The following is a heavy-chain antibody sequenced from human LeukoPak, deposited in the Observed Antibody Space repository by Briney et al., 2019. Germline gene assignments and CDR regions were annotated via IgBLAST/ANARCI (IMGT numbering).Heavy chain of an antibody. CDR2: IYYSGST. V-gene: IGHV4-59*08. Sequence: SETLSLTCTVSGGSISSYYWSWIRQPPGKGLEWIGYIYYSGSTNYNPSLKSRVTISVDTSKNRFSLKLSSVTAADTAVYYCARQLPAYELFGYYGMDVWGQGTTVTVSS. CDR3: ARQLPAYELFGYYGMDV. CDR1: GGSISSYY. J-gene: IGHJ6*02. D-gene: IGHD3-10*01.